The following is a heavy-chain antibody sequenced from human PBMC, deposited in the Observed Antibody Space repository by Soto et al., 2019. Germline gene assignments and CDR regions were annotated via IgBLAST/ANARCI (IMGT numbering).Heavy chain of an antibody. CDR1: GFTFSDHY. CDR3: ARDFAPRLWFGDAFDI. V-gene: IGHV3-72*01. D-gene: IGHD3-10*01. Sequence: GSLRLSCAASGFTFSDHYMDWVRQAPGKGLEWGGRTRNKANSYTSEYAASVKCSFTISRDDSKNSLYLQMNSLKTEVTAVYYCARDFAPRLWFGDAFDIWGQGTTVTVSS. J-gene: IGHJ3*02. CDR2: TRNKANSYTS.